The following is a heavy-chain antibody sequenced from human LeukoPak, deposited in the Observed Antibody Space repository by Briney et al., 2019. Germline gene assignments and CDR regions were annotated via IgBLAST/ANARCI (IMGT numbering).Heavy chain of an antibody. D-gene: IGHD3-10*01. V-gene: IGHV4-61*02. J-gene: IGHJ4*02. CDR1: GGSISSGSYY. CDR2: IYTSGGT. Sequence: PSQTLSLTCTVSGGSISSGSYYWSWIRQPAGKGLEWIGRIYTSGGTNYNPSLKSRVTISVDTSKNQFSLKLSCVAAADTAVYYCARHYYSSGSFDYWGQGTLVTVSS. CDR3: ARHYYSSGSFDY.